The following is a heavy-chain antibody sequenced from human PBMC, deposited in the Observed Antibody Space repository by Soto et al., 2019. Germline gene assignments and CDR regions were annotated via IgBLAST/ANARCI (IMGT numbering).Heavy chain of an antibody. CDR3: ARDDEHGSKCELAY. D-gene: IGHD1-26*01. Sequence: QVQLVQSGGGVVQPGRSLRLSCAASGLNFNTYFMHWVRQAPGKGLEWVAMIFPNGRDKEYADSVKSRFTTSRENSNNRMYLQMNSLRPEDTAVYYCARDDEHGSKCELAYWGQASLVTVSS. J-gene: IGHJ4*02. V-gene: IGHV3-30*13. CDR1: GLNFNTYF. CDR2: IFPNGRDK.